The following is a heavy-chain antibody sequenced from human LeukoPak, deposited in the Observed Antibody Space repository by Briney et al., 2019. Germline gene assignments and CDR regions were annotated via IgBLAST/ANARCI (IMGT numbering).Heavy chain of an antibody. D-gene: IGHD2-8*01. J-gene: IGHJ6*03. Sequence: ASVKVSCNASGYTFTGYYMHWVRQAPGQGLEWMGWINPNSGGTNYAQKFQGRVTMTRDTSISTAYMELSRLRSDDTAVYYCARRAGYCTNGVCYYYYYYHMDVWGKGTTVAGSS. CDR3: ARRAGYCTNGVCYYYYYYHMDV. CDR1: GYTFTGYY. CDR2: INPNSGGT. V-gene: IGHV1-2*02.